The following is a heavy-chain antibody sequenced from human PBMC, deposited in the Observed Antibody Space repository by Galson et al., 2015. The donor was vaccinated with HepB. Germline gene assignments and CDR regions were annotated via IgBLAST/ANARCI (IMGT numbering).Heavy chain of an antibody. CDR2: IYYSGST. CDR1: GGSISSSSYY. J-gene: IGHJ5*02. V-gene: IGHV4-39*01. Sequence: ETLSLTCTVSGGSISSSSYYWGWIRQPPGKGLEWIGSIYYSGSTYYNPSLKSRVTISVDTSKNQFSLKLSSATAADTAVYYCARHATLITIFGVVTSGDWFDPWGQGTLVTVSS. CDR3: ARHATLITIFGVVTSGDWFDP. D-gene: IGHD3-3*01.